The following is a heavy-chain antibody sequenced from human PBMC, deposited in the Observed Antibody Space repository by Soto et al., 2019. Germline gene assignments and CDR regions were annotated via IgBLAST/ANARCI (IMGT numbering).Heavy chain of an antibody. Sequence: SETLSLTYTGSGGSMSSNYWSWIRQSPGKGLEWIGFVYYGGTNYNPSFESRVTMSVDTPKNQFSLELNSVTAADTAVYYCVSYRGAFYFDHWGQGALVTVSS. J-gene: IGHJ4*02. CDR1: GGSMSSNY. CDR2: VYYGGT. V-gene: IGHV4-59*01. D-gene: IGHD4-4*01. CDR3: VSYRGAFYFDH.